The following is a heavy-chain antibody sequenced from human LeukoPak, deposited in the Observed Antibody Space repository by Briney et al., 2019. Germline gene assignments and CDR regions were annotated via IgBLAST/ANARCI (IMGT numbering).Heavy chain of an antibody. CDR3: AAVGGGYYYYGMDV. D-gene: IGHD6-19*01. CDR1: GYTFTSYG. CDR2: ISAYNGNT. Sequence: GASVKVSCKASGYTFTSYGISWVRRAPGQGLEWMGWISAYNGNTNYAQKLQGRVTITTDESTSTAYMELSSLRSEDTAVYYCAAVGGGYYYYGMDVWGQGTTVTVSS. V-gene: IGHV1-18*01. J-gene: IGHJ6*02.